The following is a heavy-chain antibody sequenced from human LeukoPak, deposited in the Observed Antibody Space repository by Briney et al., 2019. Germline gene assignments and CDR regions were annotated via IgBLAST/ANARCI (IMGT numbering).Heavy chain of an antibody. Sequence: PGGSLRLSCAASGFTFSSYSMNWVRQAPGKGLEWVSYISTSSSTIYYADSVKGRFTISRDNAKDSLYLQMNSLRAEDTAVYYCARGPGRMDVWGQGTTVTVSS. CDR1: GFTFSSYS. CDR2: ISTSSSTI. J-gene: IGHJ6*02. V-gene: IGHV3-48*01. CDR3: ARGPGRMDV.